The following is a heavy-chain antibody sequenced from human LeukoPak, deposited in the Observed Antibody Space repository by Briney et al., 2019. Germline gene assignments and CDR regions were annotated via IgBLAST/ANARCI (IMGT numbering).Heavy chain of an antibody. V-gene: IGHV4-59*01. Sequence: SETLSLTCTVSGGSISSYYWSWIRQPPGKGLEWFGYIYYSGSTNYNPSLKSRVTISVDTSKNQFSLKLSSVTAADTAVYYCARDRDRAVDVNWFDPWGQGTLVTVSS. J-gene: IGHJ5*02. CDR1: GGSISSYY. CDR3: ARDRDRAVDVNWFDP. CDR2: IYYSGST. D-gene: IGHD6-19*01.